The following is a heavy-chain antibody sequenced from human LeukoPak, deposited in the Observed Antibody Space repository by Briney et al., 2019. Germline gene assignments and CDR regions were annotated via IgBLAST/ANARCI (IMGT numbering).Heavy chain of an antibody. CDR2: ISSSSTTI. Sequence: GGSLRLFCAASGFTFSSYSLSWVRQAPRKGLEWVSYISSSSTTIYYADSVKGRFTISRDNAKNSLYLQMNSLRDEDTAVYYCARDSYGNSGYYYVSDYWGQGTLVTVSS. V-gene: IGHV3-48*02. D-gene: IGHD3-22*01. CDR1: GFTFSSYS. J-gene: IGHJ4*02. CDR3: ARDSYGNSGYYYVSDY.